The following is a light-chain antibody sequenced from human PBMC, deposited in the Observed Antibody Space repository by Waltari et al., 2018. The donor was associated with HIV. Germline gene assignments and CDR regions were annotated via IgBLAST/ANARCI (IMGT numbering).Light chain of an antibody. CDR2: AAS. CDR1: QSIISY. Sequence: DIQMTQSPSSLSASVGDRVTITCRASQSIISYLNWYQQKPGKAPKLLIYAASTLQSGVPSRFSGSGSETDFTLTISSLQPEDFATYYCQQSYTTPITFGQGTRLEIK. V-gene: IGKV1-39*01. CDR3: QQSYTTPIT. J-gene: IGKJ5*01.